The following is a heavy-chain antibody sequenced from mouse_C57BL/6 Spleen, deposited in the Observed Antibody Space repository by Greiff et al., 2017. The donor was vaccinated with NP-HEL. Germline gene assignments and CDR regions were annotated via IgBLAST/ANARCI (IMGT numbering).Heavy chain of an antibody. J-gene: IGHJ1*03. CDR1: GYTFTDYE. V-gene: IGHV1-15*01. CDR3: TRRLDWYFDV. CDR2: IDPETGGT. Sequence: LQESGAELVRPGASVTLSCKASGYTFTDYEMHWVKQTPVHGLEWIGAIDPETGGTAYNQKFKGKAILTADKSSSTAYMELRSLTSEDSAVYYCTRRLDWYFDVWGTGTTVTVSS.